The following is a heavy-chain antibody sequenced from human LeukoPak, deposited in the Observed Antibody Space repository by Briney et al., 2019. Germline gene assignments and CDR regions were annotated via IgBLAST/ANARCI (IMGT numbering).Heavy chain of an antibody. CDR1: GYSFTSYW. Sequence: GESLKISCKGSGYSFTSYWIGWVRQMPGKGLEWMGIIYPGDSDTRYSPSFQGQVTISADKSISTAYLQWSSLKASDTAMYYCARLRIAVAGTSTLCYFDYWGQGTLVTVSS. V-gene: IGHV5-51*01. CDR3: ARLRIAVAGTSTLCYFDY. CDR2: IYPGDSDT. J-gene: IGHJ4*02. D-gene: IGHD6-19*01.